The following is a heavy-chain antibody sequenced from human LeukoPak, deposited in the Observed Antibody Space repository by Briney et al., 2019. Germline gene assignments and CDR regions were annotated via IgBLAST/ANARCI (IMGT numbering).Heavy chain of an antibody. CDR2: ISYDGSNK. V-gene: IGHV3-30-3*01. J-gene: IGHJ4*02. D-gene: IGHD3-22*01. Sequence: PGGSLRLSCAASGFTFSSYAMHWVRQAPGKGLEWVAVISYDGSNKYYADSVKGRFTISRDNSKNTLYLQMNSLRAEDTAVYYCAREAPEWLLRGYFDYWGQGTLVTVSS. CDR3: AREAPEWLLRGYFDY. CDR1: GFTFSSYA.